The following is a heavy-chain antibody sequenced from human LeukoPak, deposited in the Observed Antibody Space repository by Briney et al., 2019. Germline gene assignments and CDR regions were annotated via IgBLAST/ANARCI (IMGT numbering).Heavy chain of an antibody. Sequence: PGGSLRLSCAASGFTSSSYSMNWVRQAPGRGLEWVSSISSSSSYIYYADSGKGRFTISRDNAKNSLYLQMNSLRAEDTAVYYCARVQLPDIIGSYSVWGQGTLVTVSS. CDR2: ISSSSSYI. V-gene: IGHV3-21*01. CDR3: ARVQLPDIIGSYSV. CDR1: GFTSSSYS. D-gene: IGHD5/OR15-5a*01. J-gene: IGHJ4*02.